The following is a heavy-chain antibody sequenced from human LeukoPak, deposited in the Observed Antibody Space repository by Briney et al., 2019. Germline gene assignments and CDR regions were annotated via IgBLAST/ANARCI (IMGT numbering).Heavy chain of an antibody. D-gene: IGHD6-6*01. CDR2: ISGSGGST. J-gene: IGHJ4*02. V-gene: IGHV3-23*01. CDR1: GFTFSSYA. Sequence: GGSLRLSCAASGFTFSSYAMSWVRQAPGKGLEWVSAISGSGGSTYYADSVKGRFTISRDNSKNTLYLQMSSLRAEDTAVYYCAKDGGIAARPYYFDYWGQGTLVTVSS. CDR3: AKDGGIAARPYYFDY.